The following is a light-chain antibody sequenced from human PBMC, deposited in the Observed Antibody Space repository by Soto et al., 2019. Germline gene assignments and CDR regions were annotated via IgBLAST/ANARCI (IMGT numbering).Light chain of an antibody. CDR2: TTS. J-gene: IGKJ5*01. V-gene: IGKV1-39*01. Sequence: DIQMTQSPSSLSASVGDRVTITCRASQSISSYLNWYQQKPGKAPKLLIYTTSSLQSGVPSRFSGSGSGTDLTLTSSSLQPEDFATYYCQQSYSTPITFGQGTRLEIK. CDR3: QQSYSTPIT. CDR1: QSISSY.